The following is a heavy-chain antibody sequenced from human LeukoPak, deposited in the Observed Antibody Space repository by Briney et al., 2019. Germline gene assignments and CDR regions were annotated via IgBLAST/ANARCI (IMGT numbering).Heavy chain of an antibody. CDR1: GFIFSSYS. D-gene: IGHD1-14*01. Sequence: PGGSLRLSCAASGFIFSSYSMNWVRQAPGKGVGGVSSISSSSSYIYYADSVKGRFTISRDNAKNSLYLQMNSLRAEDTAVYYCAKQRLPGGGPPDYWGQGTLVTVSS. J-gene: IGHJ4*02. CDR3: AKQRLPGGGPPDY. CDR2: ISSSSSYI. V-gene: IGHV3-21*01.